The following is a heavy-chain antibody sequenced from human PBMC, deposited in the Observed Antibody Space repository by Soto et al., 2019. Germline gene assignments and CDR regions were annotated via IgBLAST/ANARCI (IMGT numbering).Heavy chain of an antibody. CDR2: IKGDGSET. CDR1: GLTFINIW. Sequence: EVQLVESGGAWVKPGGSLKLSLEPFGLTFINIWRSWVGQAPGKGPQWVANIKGDGSETFYPDSVRGRFTISRDNAQNSLYLQMNSLRAEDTAVYYCARDIVVRVGATEVSDSWGQGTLVIVSS. J-gene: IGHJ4*02. CDR3: ARDIVVRVGATEVSDS. D-gene: IGHD2-2*01. V-gene: IGHV3-7*01.